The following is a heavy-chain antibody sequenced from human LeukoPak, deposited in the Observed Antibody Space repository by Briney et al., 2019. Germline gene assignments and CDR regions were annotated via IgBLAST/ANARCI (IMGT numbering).Heavy chain of an antibody. Sequence: SVKVSCKASGGTFSSYAISWVRQAPGQGLEWMGGIIPIFGTANYAQKFQGRVTITTDESTSTAYMELSSLRSEDTAVYYCARGAGDGYDSPYYFDYWCQGTLVTVSS. D-gene: IGHD5-24*01. J-gene: IGHJ4*02. CDR3: ARGAGDGYDSPYYFDY. CDR2: IIPIFGTA. V-gene: IGHV1-69*05. CDR1: GGTFSSYA.